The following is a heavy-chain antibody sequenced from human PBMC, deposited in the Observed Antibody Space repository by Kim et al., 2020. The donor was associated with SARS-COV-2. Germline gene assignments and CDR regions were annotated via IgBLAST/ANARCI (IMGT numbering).Heavy chain of an antibody. D-gene: IGHD3-10*01. CDR3: ARLLVRGVNGDY. V-gene: IGHV5-51*01. Sequence: YSPSFQGQVTISADKSISTAYLQWSSLKASDTAMYYCARLLVRGVNGDYWGQGTLVTVSS. J-gene: IGHJ4*02.